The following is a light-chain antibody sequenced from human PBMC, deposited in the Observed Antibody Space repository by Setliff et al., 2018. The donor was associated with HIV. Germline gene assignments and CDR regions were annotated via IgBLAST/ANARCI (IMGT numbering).Light chain of an antibody. J-gene: IGLJ1*01. CDR3: SSYVNINTLV. CDR2: DVR. Sequence: QSALAQPASVYGSPGQSITISCTGTSSDIGAYNYVSWYQQHPGKAPKVMIYDVRKRPSGVSNRFSGSKSVNTASLTISGLQAEDEAAYYCSSYVNINTLVFGTGTKVTVL. CDR1: SSDIGAYNY. V-gene: IGLV2-14*03.